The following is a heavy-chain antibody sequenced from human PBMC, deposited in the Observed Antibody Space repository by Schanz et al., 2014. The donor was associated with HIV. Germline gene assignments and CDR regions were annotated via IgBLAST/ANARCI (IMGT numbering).Heavy chain of an antibody. V-gene: IGHV1-69*01. CDR2: IIPLFGTT. Sequence: QVQLVQSGTEVKKPGSSVKVSCKPSGGTFRSFAISWVRQAPGQGLEWMGGIIPLFGTTNYAQKFQGRVTITADESTSTAYMELSSLKSEDTAMYYCARGVVGATTDVFDYWGQGTLVTVSS. J-gene: IGHJ4*02. CDR3: ARGVVGATTDVFDY. D-gene: IGHD1-26*01. CDR1: GGTFRSFA.